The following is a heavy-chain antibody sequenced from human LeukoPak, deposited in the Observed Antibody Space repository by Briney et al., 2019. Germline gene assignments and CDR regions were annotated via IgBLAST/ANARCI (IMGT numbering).Heavy chain of an antibody. D-gene: IGHD3-10*01. J-gene: IGHJ4*02. Sequence: ASVKASCKASGYTFTDYNIHWVRQAPGQGLEWMGLISPNSGGTNYAQKFQGRVTMTRDTSITTAYMELSRLRSDDTAMYYCTVWFGELTHWGQGTLVTVSS. CDR1: GYTFTDYN. CDR3: TVWFGELTH. CDR2: ISPNSGGT. V-gene: IGHV1-2*02.